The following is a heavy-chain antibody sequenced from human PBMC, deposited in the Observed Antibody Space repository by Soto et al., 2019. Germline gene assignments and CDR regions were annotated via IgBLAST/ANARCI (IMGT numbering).Heavy chain of an antibody. Sequence: QVHLVESGGGVVQPGRSLRLSCAASGFTFSTYGMHWVRQAPGKGLQWVAVIWYDGSDQYYADSVKGRFTISRDNSKNTLYLQMNFLRAEDTAVYYCATDQGLFWGQGTLVTVSS. CDR3: ATDQGLF. CDR2: IWYDGSDQ. CDR1: GFTFSTYG. J-gene: IGHJ4*02. V-gene: IGHV3-33*01. D-gene: IGHD3-22*01.